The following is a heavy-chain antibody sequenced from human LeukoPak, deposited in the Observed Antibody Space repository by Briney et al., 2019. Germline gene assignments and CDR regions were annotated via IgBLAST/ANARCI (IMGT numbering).Heavy chain of an antibody. CDR3: ARDTSSGYEEEYYSDY. Sequence: ASVKVSCKASGYTFTSYYMHWVRQAPGQGLEWMGIINPSGGSTSYAQKFQGRVTMTRDTSTSTVYMELSSLRSEDTAVYYCARDTSSGYEEEYYSDYWGQGTLVTVSS. J-gene: IGHJ4*02. CDR1: GYTFTSYY. CDR2: INPSGGST. D-gene: IGHD5-12*01. V-gene: IGHV1-46*01.